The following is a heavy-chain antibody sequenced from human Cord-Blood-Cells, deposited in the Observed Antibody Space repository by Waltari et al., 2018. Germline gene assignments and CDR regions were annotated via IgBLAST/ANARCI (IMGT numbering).Heavy chain of an antibody. V-gene: IGHV2-70*04. CDR2: IDWDDDK. Sequence: QVTLKESGPALVKPTQTLTLTCTFSGFSLSTSGMRVGWIRQPPGKALEWLARIDWDDDKFYSTSLKTRLTISKDTSKNQVVLTMTNMDPVDTATYYCARIAPPMVRGVTYYYYYYMDVWGKGTTVTVSS. CDR1: GFSLSTSGMR. CDR3: ARIAPPMVRGVTYYYYYYMDV. D-gene: IGHD3-10*01. J-gene: IGHJ6*03.